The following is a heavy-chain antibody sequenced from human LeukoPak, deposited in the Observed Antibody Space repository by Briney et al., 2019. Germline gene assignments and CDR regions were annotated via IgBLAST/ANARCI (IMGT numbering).Heavy chain of an antibody. Sequence: PSETLSLTCSVSGASISDYYWSWIRQPPGKGLEWIGYIYYSGSTTYNPSLKSRVTISVDTSKNQFFLKLSSVTAADTAVYYCARGSFYLKGDWGQGTLVTVSS. CDR1: GASISDYY. CDR2: IYYSGST. J-gene: IGHJ4*02. D-gene: IGHD1-26*01. CDR3: ARGSFYLKGD. V-gene: IGHV4-59*01.